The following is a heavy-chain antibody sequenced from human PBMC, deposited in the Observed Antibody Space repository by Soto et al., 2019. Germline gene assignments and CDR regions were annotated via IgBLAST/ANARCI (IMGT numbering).Heavy chain of an antibody. CDR2: ISIISTNI. D-gene: IGHD3-3*01. V-gene: IGHV3-21*01. J-gene: IGHJ4*02. CDR3: VRSSDSSDAEVFDY. Sequence: EVQLLESGGGLVKPGGSLRLSCAASGFTFSRHTMSWVRQAPGKGLEWVSSISIISTNIYYADSVRGRFTISRDNTKNSQYLQMNSLSTEDTAVYYCVRSSDSSDAEVFDYWGQGTLVTVSS. CDR1: GFTFSRHT.